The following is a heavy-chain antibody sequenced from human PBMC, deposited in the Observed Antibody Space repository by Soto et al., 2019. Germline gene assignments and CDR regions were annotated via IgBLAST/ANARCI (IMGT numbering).Heavy chain of an antibody. J-gene: IGHJ4*02. D-gene: IGHD3-10*01. Sequence: SETLSLTCAVYGGSFSGYYWSWIRQPPGKGLEWIGEINHSGSTNYNPSLKSRVTISVDTSRNQFSLKLSSVTAADTAVYYCARVSGSGSSVPYYFDYWGQGTLVTVSS. CDR1: GGSFSGYY. CDR2: INHSGST. V-gene: IGHV4-34*01. CDR3: ARVSGSGSSVPYYFDY.